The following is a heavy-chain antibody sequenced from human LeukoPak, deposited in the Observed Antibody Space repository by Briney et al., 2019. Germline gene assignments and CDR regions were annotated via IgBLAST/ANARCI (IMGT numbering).Heavy chain of an antibody. CDR3: ASEGIAAAGTTGEFDH. V-gene: IGHV3-21*01. CDR1: GFTFSSYS. CDR2: ISSSSSYI. Sequence: GGSLRLSCAASGFTFSSYSMNWVRQAPGKGLEWVSSISSSSSYIYYADSVKGRFTISRDNAKNSLYLQMNSLRAEDTAVYYCASEGIAAAGTTGEFDHWGQGTLVTVSS. D-gene: IGHD6-13*01. J-gene: IGHJ4*02.